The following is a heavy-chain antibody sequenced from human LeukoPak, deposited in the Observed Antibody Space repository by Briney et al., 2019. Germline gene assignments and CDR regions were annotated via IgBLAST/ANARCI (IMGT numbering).Heavy chain of an antibody. V-gene: IGHV4-34*01. CDR3: ARGPRTYDYVWGSYRYFDC. CDR2: INHSGST. Sequence: SETLSLTCAVYGGSFSGYYWSWIRQPPGKGLEWIGEINHSGSTNYNPSLKSRVTISVDTSKNQFSLKLSSVTAADTAVYYCARGPRTYDYVWGSYRYFDCWGQGTLVTVSS. CDR1: GGSFSGYY. D-gene: IGHD3-16*02. J-gene: IGHJ4*02.